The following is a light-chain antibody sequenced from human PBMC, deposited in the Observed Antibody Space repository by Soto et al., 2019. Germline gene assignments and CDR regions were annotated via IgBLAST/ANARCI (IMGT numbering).Light chain of an antibody. CDR1: PSISSW. J-gene: IGKJ1*01. CDR2: DAL. V-gene: IGKV1-5*01. Sequence: DIQMTQSPSTLSASVGDRVTITCRASPSISSWSAWYQQKPGKAPKLLIYDALSLDSGVPSRFSGCCSGTEFTRTIGSLQADDFATYYSQQYNSYWTFGQGTKV. CDR3: QQYNSYWT.